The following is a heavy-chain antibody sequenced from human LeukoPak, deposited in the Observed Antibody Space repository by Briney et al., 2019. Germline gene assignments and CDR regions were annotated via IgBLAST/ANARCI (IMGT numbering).Heavy chain of an antibody. V-gene: IGHV4-34*01. D-gene: IGHD3-9*01. CDR2: INHSGST. J-gene: IGHJ4*02. Sequence: SETLSLTCAVYGGSFSGYYWSWIRQPPGKGLEWIGEINHSGSTNYNPSLKSRVTISVDTPKNQFSLKLSSVTAADTAVYYCARVPTRLYYDILTGKGSRFDYWGQGTLVTVSS. CDR3: ARVPTRLYYDILTGKGSRFDY. CDR1: GGSFSGYY.